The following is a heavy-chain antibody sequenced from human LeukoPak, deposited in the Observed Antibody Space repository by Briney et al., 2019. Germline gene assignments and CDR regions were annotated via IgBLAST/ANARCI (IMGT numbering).Heavy chain of an antibody. CDR1: GYTFTSYD. J-gene: IGHJ5*01. V-gene: IGHV1-18*01. Sequence: ASVKVSCKASGYTFTSYDINWVRQATGQGLEWMGWISGYNGVTNYAQNFQGRVTMTTDTSTSTAFMELGSLRFDDTAVYYCARMSLGYKTNWSDFWGQGTLVTVSS. CDR2: ISGYNGVT. CDR3: ARMSLGYKTNWSDF. D-gene: IGHD3-10*01.